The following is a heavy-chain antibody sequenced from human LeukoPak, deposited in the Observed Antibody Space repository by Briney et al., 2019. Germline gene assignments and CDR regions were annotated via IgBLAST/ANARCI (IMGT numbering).Heavy chain of an antibody. CDR3: ARATLGYSSGWYDN. V-gene: IGHV3-74*01. Sequence: GGSLRLSCAASGFTSSSYWMHWVRQVPGKGLVWVSRISGDGTARNYADSVKGRFTISRDDAKNTVDLQMNSLRAEDTAVYYCARATLGYSSGWYDNWGQGTLVTVSS. D-gene: IGHD6-19*01. CDR2: ISGDGTAR. CDR1: GFTSSSYW. J-gene: IGHJ5*02.